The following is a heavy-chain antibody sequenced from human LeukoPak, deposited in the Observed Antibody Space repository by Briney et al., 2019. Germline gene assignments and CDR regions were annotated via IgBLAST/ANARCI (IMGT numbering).Heavy chain of an antibody. CDR2: IKSKAGDGTA. Sequence: GGSLRLSCAASGLTFTNAWMNWVRQAPGKGLEWVGRIKSKAGDGTADYAAPVTGRFIISRDDSTNTLSLQMYSLKIEDTAVYYCTTEGQLDGDYVWFAPWGRGNLVTVTA. V-gene: IGHV3-15*01. J-gene: IGHJ5*02. CDR3: TTEGQLDGDYVWFAP. CDR1: GLTFTNAW. D-gene: IGHD4-17*01.